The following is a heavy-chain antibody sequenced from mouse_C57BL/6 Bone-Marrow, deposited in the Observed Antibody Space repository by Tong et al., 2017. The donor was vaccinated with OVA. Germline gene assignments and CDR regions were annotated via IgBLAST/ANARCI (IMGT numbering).Heavy chain of an antibody. D-gene: IGHD2-14*01. CDR2: IYPGNSDT. CDR1: GYTFTSYW. CDR3: ACLDYRYDWFAY. J-gene: IGHJ3*01. Sequence: EVQLQQSGTVLARPGASVKMSCKASGYTFTSYWMHWVKQRPGQGLEWIGAIYPGNSDTSYNQKFKGKAKLTAVTSTSTAYMELSSRTSEDSAVYYCACLDYRYDWFAYWGQGTLVTVSA. V-gene: IGHV1-5*01.